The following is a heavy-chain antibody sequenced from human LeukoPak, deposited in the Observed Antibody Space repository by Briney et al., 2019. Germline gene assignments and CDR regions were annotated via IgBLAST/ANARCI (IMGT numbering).Heavy chain of an antibody. V-gene: IGHV1-8*01. J-gene: IGHJ4*02. CDR2: MNPNSGNT. Sequence: GASVKVSCKTSVYTFPSYNITWVRQATGQGLEWMGWMNPNSGNTGYAQKFQGRVTITRNTSITTAYMELSSLRSEDTAVYYCARGPKWSGSYYYFDYWGQGTLVTVSS. D-gene: IGHD1-26*01. CDR1: VYTFPSYN. CDR3: ARGPKWSGSYYYFDY.